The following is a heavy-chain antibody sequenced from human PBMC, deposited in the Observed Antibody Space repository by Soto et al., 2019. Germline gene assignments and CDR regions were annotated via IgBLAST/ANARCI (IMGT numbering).Heavy chain of an antibody. CDR1: GYTFTGYY. Sequence: GASVKVSCKASGYTFTGYYMHWVRQAPGQGLEWMGWINPNSGGTNYAQKFQGRVTMTRDTSISTAYMELSRLRSDDTAVYYCAREGLRCSSTSCYTVNFDYWGQGTLVTVSS. V-gene: IGHV1-2*02. CDR3: AREGLRCSSTSCYTVNFDY. D-gene: IGHD2-2*02. CDR2: INPNSGGT. J-gene: IGHJ4*02.